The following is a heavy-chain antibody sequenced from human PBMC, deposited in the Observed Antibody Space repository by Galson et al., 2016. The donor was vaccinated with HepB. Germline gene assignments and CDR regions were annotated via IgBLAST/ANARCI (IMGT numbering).Heavy chain of an antibody. CDR2: INDSGRT. V-gene: IGHV4-34*01. Sequence: SETLSLTCIVYGGSFSGYYWTWILQPPGKGLEWIGEINDSGRTNYNPSLNSRVTVSLNMSKNQFSLNLTSVTAADTAIFFCARRLPARGTWGRSGYIDYWGRGTLVTVSA. CDR3: ARRLPARGTWGRSGYIDY. D-gene: IGHD3-22*01. CDR1: GGSFSGYY. J-gene: IGHJ4*02.